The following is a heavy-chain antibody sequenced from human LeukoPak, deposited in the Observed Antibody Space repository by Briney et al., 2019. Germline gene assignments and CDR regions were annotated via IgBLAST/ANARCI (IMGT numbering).Heavy chain of an antibody. CDR3: TTPLTTVTTLHFDS. Sequence: PGGSLRLSCAASGITFINAWMNWVRQAPGKGLEWVGRIKCRSDGGTTDYATPVKGRFTISRDDPKATVYLQMDSLKTEDTAVYYCTTPLTTVTTLHFDSWGQGTLVTVSS. D-gene: IGHD4-17*01. CDR2: IKCRSDGGTT. J-gene: IGHJ4*02. V-gene: IGHV3-15*01. CDR1: GITFINAW.